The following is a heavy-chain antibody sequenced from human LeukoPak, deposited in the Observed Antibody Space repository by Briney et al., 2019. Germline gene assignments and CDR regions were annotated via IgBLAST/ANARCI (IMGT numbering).Heavy chain of an antibody. J-gene: IGHJ4*02. Sequence: GASVKVSCKASGYTFTSYGISWVRQAPGQGLEWTGWISAYNGNTNYAQKLQGRVTMTTDTSTSTAYMELRSLRSDDTAVYYCARDHPAYCGGDCLYYFDYWGQGTLVTVSS. D-gene: IGHD2-21*02. CDR1: GYTFTSYG. V-gene: IGHV1-18*01. CDR3: ARDHPAYCGGDCLYYFDY. CDR2: ISAYNGNT.